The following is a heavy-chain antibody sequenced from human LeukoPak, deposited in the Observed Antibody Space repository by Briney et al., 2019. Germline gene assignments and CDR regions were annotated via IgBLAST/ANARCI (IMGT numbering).Heavy chain of an antibody. J-gene: IGHJ5*02. CDR2: MYYSGST. D-gene: IGHD1-26*01. V-gene: IGHV4-39*01. Sequence: PSETLSLTCTVSGGSISSDSYYWSWIRQPPGKGLEWIGDMYYSGSTYYNPSLKSRVTISVDTSKNQFSLKLSSVIVADTAVYYCARGHSGSYYWFDPWGQGTLVTVSS. CDR1: GGSISSDSYY. CDR3: ARGHSGSYYWFDP.